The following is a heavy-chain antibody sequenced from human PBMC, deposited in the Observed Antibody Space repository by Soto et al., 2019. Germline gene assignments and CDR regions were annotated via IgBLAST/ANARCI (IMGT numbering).Heavy chain of an antibody. CDR2: INHSGST. Sequence: SATLSLTCAVYGASFSGYYWSWIRQPPGKGLEWIGEINHSGSTNYNPSLKSRVTMSVDTSKNQFSLKLNSVTAADTAVYYCARGRWLRSAFDYWGPGTLVTVS. J-gene: IGHJ4*02. D-gene: IGHD5-12*01. CDR1: GASFSGYY. V-gene: IGHV4-34*01. CDR3: ARGRWLRSAFDY.